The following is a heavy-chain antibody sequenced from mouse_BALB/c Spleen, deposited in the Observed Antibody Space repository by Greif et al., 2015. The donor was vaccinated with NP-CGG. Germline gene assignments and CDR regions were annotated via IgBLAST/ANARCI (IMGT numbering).Heavy chain of an antibody. CDR1: GFTFSDYY. Sequence: EVMLVESGGGLVKPGGSLKLSCAASGFTFSDYYMYWVRQTPEKRLEWVATISDGGSYTYYPDSVKGRFTISRDNAKNNLYLQMSSLKSEDTAMYYCARAPYGYDVYAMDYWGQGTSVTVSS. CDR2: ISDGGSYT. CDR3: ARAPYGYDVYAMDY. V-gene: IGHV5-4*02. D-gene: IGHD2-2*01. J-gene: IGHJ4*01.